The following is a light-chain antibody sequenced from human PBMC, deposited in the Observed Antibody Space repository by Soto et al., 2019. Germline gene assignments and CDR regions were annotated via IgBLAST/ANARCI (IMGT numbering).Light chain of an antibody. CDR2: AAS. J-gene: IGKJ2*01. Sequence: DIQMTQSPSSLSASVGDRVTITGRASQSISNSLNWYQQKPGNAPKVLLYAASNLQSGVPSKFSGSGSGTDFTLTINSLQPEDFAIYYCQQSSTTPYTCGQGTKLEIK. V-gene: IGKV1-39*01. CDR1: QSISNS. CDR3: QQSSTTPYT.